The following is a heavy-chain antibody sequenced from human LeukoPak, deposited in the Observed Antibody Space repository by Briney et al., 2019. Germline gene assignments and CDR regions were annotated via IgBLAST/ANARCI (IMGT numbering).Heavy chain of an antibody. CDR1: GYTFTSYG. CDR2: ISAYNGNT. V-gene: IGHV1-18*04. J-gene: IGHJ4*02. Sequence: GASVKVSCKASGYTFTSYGISWVRQAPGQGLELMGWISAYNGNTNYAQKLQGRVTMTTDTSTSTAYMELRSLRSDDTAVYYCARARAAGTPTLFDYWGQGTLVTVSS. D-gene: IGHD6-13*01. CDR3: ARARAAGTPTLFDY.